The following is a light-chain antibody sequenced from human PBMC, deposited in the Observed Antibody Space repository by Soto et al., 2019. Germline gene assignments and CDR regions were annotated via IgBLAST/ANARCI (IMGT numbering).Light chain of an antibody. Sequence: DIQMTQSPSSLSASVGDSFSITCRASQNINNYLNWYQQIPGKAPKLLIYAASSLQSGVPSRFSGSGSGTHFTLTISSLQPVDFATYFCQQTYSSPLTFGGGTKVDIK. J-gene: IGKJ4*01. CDR3: QQTYSSPLT. CDR2: AAS. V-gene: IGKV1-39*01. CDR1: QNINNY.